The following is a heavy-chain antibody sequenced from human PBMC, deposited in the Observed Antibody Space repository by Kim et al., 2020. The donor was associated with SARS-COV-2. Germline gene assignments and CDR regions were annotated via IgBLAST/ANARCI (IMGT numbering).Heavy chain of an antibody. CDR2: IYTSGST. J-gene: IGHJ3*02. V-gene: IGHV4-61*02. D-gene: IGHD3-16*01. CDR3: ARAHFRSGGFAFDI. Sequence: SETLSLTCTVSGGSISSGSYYWSWIRQPAGKGLEWIGRIYTSGSTNYNPSLKSRVTISVDTSKNQFSLKLSSVTAADTAVYYCARAHFRSGGFAFDIWGQGTMVTVSS. CDR1: GGSISSGSYY.